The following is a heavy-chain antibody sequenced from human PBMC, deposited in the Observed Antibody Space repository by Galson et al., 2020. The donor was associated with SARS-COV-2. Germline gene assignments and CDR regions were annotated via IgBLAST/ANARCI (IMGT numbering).Heavy chain of an antibody. CDR1: GGSISGYF. CDR2: INHSGST. Sequence: SETLSLTCTLFGGSISGYFCTCIRQSPGKGLQWFGEINHSGSTNYNPSPKSRVTISVATPKNQFSLELSSVTAADSDVYFCARRKAHSGTSPFDYWGQGTLVTVSS. CDR3: ARRKAHSGTSPFDY. D-gene: IGHD1-26*01. J-gene: IGHJ4*02. V-gene: IGHV4-34*01.